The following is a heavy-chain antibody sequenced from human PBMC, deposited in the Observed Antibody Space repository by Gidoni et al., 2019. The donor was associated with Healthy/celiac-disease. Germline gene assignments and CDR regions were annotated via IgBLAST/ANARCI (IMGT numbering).Heavy chain of an antibody. D-gene: IGHD4-4*01. CDR2: INPNSGGT. CDR3: ARALGFGPDTTVTLPYYYYGMDV. Sequence: QVQLVQSGAEVKKPGASVQVSCPASGYPFPGYYMHWVRQAPGQGLEWMGWINPNSGGTNYAQKFQGWVTMTRDTSISTAYMELSRLRSDDTAVYYCARALGFGPDTTVTLPYYYYGMDVWGQGTTVTVSS. J-gene: IGHJ6*02. V-gene: IGHV1-2*04. CDR1: GYPFPGYY.